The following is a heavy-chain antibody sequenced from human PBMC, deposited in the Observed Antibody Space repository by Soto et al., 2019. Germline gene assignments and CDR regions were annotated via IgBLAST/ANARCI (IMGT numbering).Heavy chain of an antibody. V-gene: IGHV4-39*02. CDR3: ARDTRKQFDP. Sequence: PSETLSLTCTVCGDSMTSSSYYWGWIRQAPGKGLEWIGSIYYSERTSYNSGSTYYRPSLKSRVTISGDTSKSQLSLKLSSVTAADTAVYYCARDTRKQFDPWGQGTLVPVSS. J-gene: IGHJ5*02. CDR1: GDSMTSSSYY. CDR2: IYYSERTSYNSGST.